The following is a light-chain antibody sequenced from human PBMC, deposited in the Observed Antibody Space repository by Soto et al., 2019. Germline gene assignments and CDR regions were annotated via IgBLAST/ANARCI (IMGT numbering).Light chain of an antibody. CDR2: VAS. CDR3: QQTYRTPRT. Sequence: DIQMTQSPSSLSASVGDRVTITCRASQSIATYLNWYQQNSGNAPNLLIYVASTLQSGVPSRFSGSGSGTDFTLTISSLQPEDFATYYCQQTYRTPRTFGQGNKGEIK. J-gene: IGKJ1*01. CDR1: QSIATY. V-gene: IGKV1-39*01.